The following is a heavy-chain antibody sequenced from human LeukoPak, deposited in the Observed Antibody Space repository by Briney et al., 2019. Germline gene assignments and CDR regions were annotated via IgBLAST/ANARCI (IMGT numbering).Heavy chain of an antibody. CDR3: AIPFDYHDAFDI. D-gene: IGHD5-12*01. CDR1: GFTFSSYA. CDR2: ISGSGGST. J-gene: IGHJ3*02. V-gene: IGHV3-23*01. Sequence: GGSLRLSCAASGFTFSSYAMSWVRQAPGKGLEWVSAISGSGGSTYYADSVKGRFTTSRDNSKNTLYLQMNSLRAEDTAVYYCAIPFDYHDAFDIWGQGTMVTVSS.